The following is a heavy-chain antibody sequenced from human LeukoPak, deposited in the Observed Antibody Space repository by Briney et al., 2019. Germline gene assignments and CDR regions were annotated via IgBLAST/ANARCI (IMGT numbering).Heavy chain of an antibody. CDR3: AREGWYYDSSGRLRGYFDY. CDR1: GGSISTYY. Sequence: SETLSLTCTVSGGSISTYYWAWIRQPPGKGLDWIGFIYYSGTTNYNPSLKSRVTVSVDTSKNQFSPKLSSLTAADTAVYYCAREGWYYDSSGRLRGYFDYWGQGTLVTVSS. D-gene: IGHD3-22*01. V-gene: IGHV4-59*01. CDR2: IYYSGTT. J-gene: IGHJ4*02.